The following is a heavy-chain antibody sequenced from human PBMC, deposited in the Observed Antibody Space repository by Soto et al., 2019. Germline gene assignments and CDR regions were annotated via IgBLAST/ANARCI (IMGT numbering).Heavy chain of an antibody. Sequence: PSETLSLTCTVSGGSISSSSYYWGWIRQAPGKGLEWIGSIYYSRSTYYNPSLKSRVTISVDTSKNQFSLKLSSVTAADTAVYYCARQTEVTVTTCFDYWGQGTLVTVSS. CDR3: ARQTEVTVTTCFDY. V-gene: IGHV4-39*01. CDR1: GGSISSSSYY. CDR2: IYYSRST. J-gene: IGHJ4*02. D-gene: IGHD4-17*01.